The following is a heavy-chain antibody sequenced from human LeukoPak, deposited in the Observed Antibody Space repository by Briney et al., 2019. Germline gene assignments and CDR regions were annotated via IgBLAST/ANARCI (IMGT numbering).Heavy chain of an antibody. J-gene: IGHJ3*02. D-gene: IGHD3-9*01. CDR1: GYTFTGYY. V-gene: IGHV1-2*02. Sequence: ASVKVSCKASGYTFTGYYMHWMRQAPGQGLEWMGWINPNSGGTNYAQKFQGRVTMTRDTSISTAYMELSRLRSDDTAVYYCARRYYDILTGTYAFDIWGQGTMVTVSS. CDR2: INPNSGGT. CDR3: ARRYYDILTGTYAFDI.